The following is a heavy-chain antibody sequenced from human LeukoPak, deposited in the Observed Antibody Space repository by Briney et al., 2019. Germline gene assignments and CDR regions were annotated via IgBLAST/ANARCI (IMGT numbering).Heavy chain of an antibody. CDR1: GYTFTSYG. Sequence: ASVKVSCKASGYTFTSYGISWERQAPGQGLEWMGWISAYNGNTNYAQKLQGRVTMTTDTSTSTAYMELRSLRSDDTAVYYCAKEEAVAGPRPYYYYGMDVWGQGTTVTVSS. J-gene: IGHJ6*02. CDR2: ISAYNGNT. D-gene: IGHD6-19*01. V-gene: IGHV1-18*01. CDR3: AKEEAVAGPRPYYYYGMDV.